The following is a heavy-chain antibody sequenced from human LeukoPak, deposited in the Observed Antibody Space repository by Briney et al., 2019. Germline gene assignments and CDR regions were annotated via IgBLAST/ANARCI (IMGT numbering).Heavy chain of an antibody. CDR1: GFTFSDYW. CDR2: INDDGRST. D-gene: IGHD6-13*01. Sequence: GGSLRLSCPASGFTFSDYWMHWVRQVPGKGLVWVSRINDDGRSTSEAVSVKGRFTISRDNAKNTLYLQMNSLRVEDTAIYYCARSAAGLDYWGQGTLVTVSS. V-gene: IGHV3-74*01. J-gene: IGHJ4*02. CDR3: ARSAAGLDY.